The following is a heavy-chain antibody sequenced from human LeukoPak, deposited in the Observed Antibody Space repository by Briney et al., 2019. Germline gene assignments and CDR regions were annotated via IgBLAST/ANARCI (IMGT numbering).Heavy chain of an antibody. CDR3: ARVGGITMVRGRFDP. CDR1: GGTFSTYG. V-gene: IGHV1-69*13. D-gene: IGHD3-10*01. Sequence: GASVKVSCKASGGTFSTYGISWVRQAPGQGLEWMGGILPIFGTANYAQKFQGRVTITADESTSTAYMELSSLRSEDTAVYYCARVGGITMVRGRFDPWGQGTLVTVSS. J-gene: IGHJ5*02. CDR2: ILPIFGTA.